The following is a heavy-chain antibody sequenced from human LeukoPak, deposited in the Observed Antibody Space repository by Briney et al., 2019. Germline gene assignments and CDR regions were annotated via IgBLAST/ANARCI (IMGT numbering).Heavy chain of an antibody. D-gene: IGHD4-17*01. J-gene: IGHJ4*02. CDR1: GFTFSSYA. Sequence: PGGSLRLSCAASGFTFSSYAMNWVRQAPAKGLQWVSAISGRGGSTYYADSVKGRFTISRDNSKNTLYLQMNSLRVEDTAVYYCVSRDYGPYWGQGTLVTVSS. CDR3: VSRDYGPY. V-gene: IGHV3-23*01. CDR2: ISGRGGST.